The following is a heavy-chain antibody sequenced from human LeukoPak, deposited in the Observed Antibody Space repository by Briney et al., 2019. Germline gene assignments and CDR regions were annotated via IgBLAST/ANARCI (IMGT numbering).Heavy chain of an antibody. CDR1: GYTFTRYY. CDR2: SNTNKGCT. Sequence: GASVKVSYTASGYTFTRYYMHWVRQAPGQGLEWMVRSNTNKGCTNYAQKCRVSITMARDTSTRSPYMKLSRLKSTDASVYDCASSSSSSYWFQHWGQGTLVTVSS. J-gene: IGHJ1*01. CDR3: ASSSSSSYWFQH. V-gene: IGHV1-2*02. D-gene: IGHD2-2*01.